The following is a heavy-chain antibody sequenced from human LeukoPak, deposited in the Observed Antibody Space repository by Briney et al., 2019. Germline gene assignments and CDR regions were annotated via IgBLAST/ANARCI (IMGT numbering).Heavy chain of an antibody. CDR2: ISDGGGST. V-gene: IGHV3-23*01. D-gene: IGHD3-22*01. CDR1: GFTFSSYA. J-gene: IGHJ5*01. Sequence: GGSLRLSCAASGFTFSSYAMSWVRQAPGKGLEWVSAISDGGGSTYYADSVKGRFTISRDNSKNTLYLQMNSLRAEDTAIFYCAKRSSYSGTSAYYPDFWGQGTLVTVSS. CDR3: AKRSSYSGTSAYYPDF.